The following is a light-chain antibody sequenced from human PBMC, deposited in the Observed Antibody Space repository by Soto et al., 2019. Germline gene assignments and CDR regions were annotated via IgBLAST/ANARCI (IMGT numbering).Light chain of an antibody. J-gene: IGKJ1*01. CDR1: DNIVHW. Sequence: DIQMTQSPSTLSASVGDRVAITCRASDNIVHWVAWYQQKPGKAPKLLIYKAANLADEVPSRFAGSGSGTDFTLTIPCLQRDDFATYYCQHYNSFSRTFGQGTKVDIK. CDR2: KAA. V-gene: IGKV1-5*03. CDR3: QHYNSFSRT.